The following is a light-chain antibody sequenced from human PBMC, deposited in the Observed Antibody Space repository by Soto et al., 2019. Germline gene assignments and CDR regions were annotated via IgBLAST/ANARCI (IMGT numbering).Light chain of an antibody. CDR2: GAS. CDR1: QTVSSSY. J-gene: IGKJ1*01. V-gene: IGKV3-20*01. CDR3: QQYGGSPRT. Sequence: EIVLTQSPGTLSLSPGERAPLSGRASQTVSSSYLAWYQQKPGQAPRLLIYGASNRATGIPDRFGDSGSGADFTLTISRLEPEDFAVYYCQQYGGSPRTFGQGTKVDIK.